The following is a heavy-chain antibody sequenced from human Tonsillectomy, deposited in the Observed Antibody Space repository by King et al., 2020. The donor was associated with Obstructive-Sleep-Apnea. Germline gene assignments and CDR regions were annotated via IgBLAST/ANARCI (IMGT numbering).Heavy chain of an antibody. J-gene: IGHJ5*02. V-gene: IGHV4-59*01. CDR2: IYYSVST. CDR1: GGSISSYY. Sequence: QLQESGPGLVKPSETLSLTCTVSGGSISSYYLSWIRQPPGKGLEWIGYIYYSVSTNYNPSLKGRVTISVDTAKNQFSLKLCSWTAADTAVYYCARGSSYYDILTGYTVNWFDPWGQGTLVTVSS. CDR3: ARGSSYYDILTGYTVNWFDP. D-gene: IGHD3-9*01.